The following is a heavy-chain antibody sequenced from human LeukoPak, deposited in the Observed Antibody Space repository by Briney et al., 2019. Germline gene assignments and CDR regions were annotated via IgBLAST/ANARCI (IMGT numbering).Heavy chain of an antibody. D-gene: IGHD5-18*01. CDR1: GFTFSSYD. Sequence: GGSLRLSCAASGFTFSSYDMHWVRQATGKGLEWVSAIGTAGDTYYPGSVKGRFTISRENAKNSLYLQMNSLRAEDTAVYYCARGSATAMVSLDYWGQGTLVTVSS. CDR2: IGTAGDT. J-gene: IGHJ4*02. CDR3: ARGSATAMVSLDY. V-gene: IGHV3-13*01.